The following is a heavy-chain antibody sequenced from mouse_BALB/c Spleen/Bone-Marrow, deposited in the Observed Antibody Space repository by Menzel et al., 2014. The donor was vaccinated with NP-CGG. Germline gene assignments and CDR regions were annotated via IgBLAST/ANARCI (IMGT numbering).Heavy chain of an antibody. CDR1: GFSLTNYG. CDR2: IWAGGST. Sequence: VQLQQSGPGLVAPSQSLSITCTVSGFSLTNYGFHWVRQPPGKGLEWLGVIWAGGSTNYNSALMSRLSISKDNSKSQVFLKMNSLQTDDTAMYYCARVTSSAVGAMDYWGQGTSVTVSS. V-gene: IGHV2-9*02. J-gene: IGHJ4*01. D-gene: IGHD3-2*02. CDR3: ARVTSSAVGAMDY.